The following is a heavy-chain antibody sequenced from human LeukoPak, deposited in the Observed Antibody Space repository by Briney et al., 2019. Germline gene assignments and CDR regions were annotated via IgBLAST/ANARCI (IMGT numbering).Heavy chain of an antibody. V-gene: IGHV3-23*01. CDR2: ISGSGGST. CDR1: GFAFSSYA. J-gene: IGHJ4*02. Sequence: GGSLRLSCAASGFAFSSYAMSWVRQAPGKGLEWVSAISGSGGSTYYADSVKGRFTISRDNSKNTLYLLMNSLRAEDTAVYYCAKDNEVVITTSFDYWGQGTLVTVSS. D-gene: IGHD3-22*01. CDR3: AKDNEVVITTSFDY.